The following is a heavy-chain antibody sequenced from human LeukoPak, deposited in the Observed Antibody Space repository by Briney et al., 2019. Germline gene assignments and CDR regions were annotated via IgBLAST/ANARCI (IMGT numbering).Heavy chain of an antibody. D-gene: IGHD3-22*01. CDR1: GFTFGDYA. J-gene: IGHJ4*02. CDR2: ISSSSSYI. CDR3: ARGAREYYYDSSGLYGVY. Sequence: PGGSLRLSCTASGFTFGDYAMSWVRQAPGKGLEWVSSISSSSSYIYYADSVKGRFTISRDNAKNSLYLQMNSLRAEDTAVYYCARGAREYYYDSSGLYGVYWGQGTLVTVSS. V-gene: IGHV3-21*01.